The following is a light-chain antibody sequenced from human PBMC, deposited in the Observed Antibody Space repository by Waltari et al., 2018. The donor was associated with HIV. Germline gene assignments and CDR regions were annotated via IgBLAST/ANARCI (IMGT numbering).Light chain of an antibody. CDR3: SSYAGSNNYV. CDR1: SSDVGGYKE. CDR2: EVS. V-gene: IGLV2-8*01. Sequence: QAGLTQPPSAAGSPGRSVTISCSGTSSDVGGYKEVSRYQQHPGKAPTRMVYEVSKRPSGVPDRFSGSKSGNTASLTVSGLQAEDEDDYYCSSYAGSNNYVFGTGTKVTVL. J-gene: IGLJ1*01.